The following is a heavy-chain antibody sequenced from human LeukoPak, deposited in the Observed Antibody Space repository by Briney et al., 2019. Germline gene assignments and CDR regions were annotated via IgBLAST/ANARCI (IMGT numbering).Heavy chain of an antibody. D-gene: IGHD1-26*01. Sequence: GGSLRLSCAASGFTFSSYAMSWVRQAPGKGLEWVSAISGSGGSTYYADSVKGRFTISRDNSKNTLYLQMNSLRAEDTAVYYCARGSRWELPSSYFDYWGQGTLVTVSS. CDR1: GFTFSSYA. V-gene: IGHV3-23*01. J-gene: IGHJ4*02. CDR3: ARGSRWELPSSYFDY. CDR2: ISGSGGST.